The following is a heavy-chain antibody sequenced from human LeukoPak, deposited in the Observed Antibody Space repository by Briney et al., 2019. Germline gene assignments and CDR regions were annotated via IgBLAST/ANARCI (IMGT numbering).Heavy chain of an antibody. CDR2: ISGSGGST. D-gene: IGHD3-22*01. CDR1: GFTFSSHA. V-gene: IGHV3-23*01. J-gene: IGHJ4*02. CDR3: AKPSYDSSGYYWDH. Sequence: PGGSLRLSCAASGFTFSSHAMSWVRQAPGKGLEWVSAISGSGGSTYYADSVKGRFTISRDNSKNTLYLQMNSLRAEDTAVYYCAKPSYDSSGYYWDHWGQGTLVTVSS.